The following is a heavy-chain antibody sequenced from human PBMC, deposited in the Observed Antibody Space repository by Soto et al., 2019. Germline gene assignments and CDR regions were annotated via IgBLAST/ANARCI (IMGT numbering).Heavy chain of an antibody. Sequence: SETLSLTCTVSGGSISSGDYYWSWIRQPPGKGLEWIGYIYYSGSTYYNPSLKSRVTISVDTSKNQFSLKLSSVTAADTAVYYCARGRHYYDSSGYPEYFQHWGQGTLVTVSS. CDR2: IYYSGST. J-gene: IGHJ1*01. CDR3: ARGRHYYDSSGYPEYFQH. CDR1: GGSISSGDYY. D-gene: IGHD3-22*01. V-gene: IGHV4-30-4*01.